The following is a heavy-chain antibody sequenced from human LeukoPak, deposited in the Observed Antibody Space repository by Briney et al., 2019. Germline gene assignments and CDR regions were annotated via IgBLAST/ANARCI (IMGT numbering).Heavy chain of an antibody. Sequence: PSQTLSLTCAISGDSVSSNSAAWNWIRQSPSRGLEWLGRTYYRSKWYNDYSVSVKSRITINPDTSKNQLSLQLNSVTPEDTAVYYCARSIAAAVYYYYYGMDVWGQGTTVTVSS. V-gene: IGHV6-1*01. CDR3: ARSIAAAVYYYYYGMDV. D-gene: IGHD6-13*01. CDR1: GDSVSSNSAA. J-gene: IGHJ6*02. CDR2: TYYRSKWYN.